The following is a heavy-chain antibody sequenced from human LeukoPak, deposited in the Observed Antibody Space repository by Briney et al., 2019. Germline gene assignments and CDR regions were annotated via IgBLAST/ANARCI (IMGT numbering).Heavy chain of an antibody. CDR2: SSHTGNS. D-gene: IGHD6-19*01. CDR1: GGSYSGFY. CDR3: ARGLSSGWVDY. J-gene: IGHJ4*02. Sequence: SETLSLTCAVNGGSYSGFYWTWIRQSPGGGREWIGESSHTGNSNYKPSLSGRVTISLDTSKHQFSLKLSSVTAADTAVYYCARGLSSGWVDYWGQGTLVTVSS. V-gene: IGHV4-34*01.